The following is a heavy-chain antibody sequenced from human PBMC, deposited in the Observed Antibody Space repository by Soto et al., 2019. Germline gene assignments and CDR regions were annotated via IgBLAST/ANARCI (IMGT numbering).Heavy chain of an antibody. CDR3: ARGLVRSSPYYYYGMDV. CDR1: GFTFSSYG. D-gene: IGHD6-19*01. J-gene: IGHJ6*02. Sequence: PGGSLRLSCAASGFTFSSYGMHWVRQAPGKGLEWVAVIWYDGSNKYYADSVKGRFTISRDNSKNTLYLQVNSLTAEDTALYYCARGLVRSSPYYYYGMDVWGQGTTVTVSS. V-gene: IGHV3-33*01. CDR2: IWYDGSNK.